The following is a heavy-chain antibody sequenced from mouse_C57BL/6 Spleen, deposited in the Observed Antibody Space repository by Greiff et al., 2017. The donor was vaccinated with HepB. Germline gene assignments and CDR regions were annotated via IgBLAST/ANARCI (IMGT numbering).Heavy chain of an antibody. CDR3: ARWLEYYFDY. D-gene: IGHD2-2*01. Sequence: QVQLQQSGPELVKPGASVKISCKASGYAFSSSWMNWVKQRPGKGLEWIGRIYPGDGDTNYNGKFKGKATLTADKSSSTAYMQLSSLTSEDSAVYFCARWLEYYFDYWGQGTTLTVSS. V-gene: IGHV1-82*01. J-gene: IGHJ2*01. CDR1: GYAFSSSW. CDR2: IYPGDGDT.